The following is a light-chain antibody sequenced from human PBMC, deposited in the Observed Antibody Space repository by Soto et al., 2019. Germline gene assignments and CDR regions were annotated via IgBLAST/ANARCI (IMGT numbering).Light chain of an antibody. CDR3: QQRHMWPIT. V-gene: IGKV3D-20*02. CDR2: GAS. CDR1: QSVSNNY. J-gene: IGKJ5*01. Sequence: IVFTQSPCTLSLSPLQRATLSCRDSQSVSNNYLAWYQQKPGQAPRLLIYGASNRATGIPPRFSGSGSGTDFTLTISSLEPEDSAVYYCQQRHMWPITFGQGTRLEIK.